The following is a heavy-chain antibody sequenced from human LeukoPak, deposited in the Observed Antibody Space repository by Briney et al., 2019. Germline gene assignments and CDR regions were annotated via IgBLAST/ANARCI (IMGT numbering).Heavy chain of an antibody. D-gene: IGHD3-22*01. Sequence: SETLSLACTVSGDSMSSYYWSWIRQPPGKGLEWIGYIYYSGSTNYNPSLKSRLTLSVDTSANHFSLTLSSVTAADTAVYYCARGGPSSSGYAADGFDIWGQGTVVTVSS. CDR3: ARGGPSSSGYAADGFDI. V-gene: IGHV4-59*01. CDR1: GDSMSSYY. CDR2: IYYSGST. J-gene: IGHJ3*02.